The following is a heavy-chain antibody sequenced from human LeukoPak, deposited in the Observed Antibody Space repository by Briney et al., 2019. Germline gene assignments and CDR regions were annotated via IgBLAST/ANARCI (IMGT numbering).Heavy chain of an antibody. J-gene: IGHJ4*02. D-gene: IGHD3-10*01. CDR2: ISGSGGST. CDR1: GFTFSSYA. V-gene: IGHV3-23*01. Sequence: GGSLRLSCAASGFTFSSYAMSWVRQAPGKGLEWVSAISGSGGSTYYADSVKGRFTISRDNSKNTLYLQMNSLRAEDTAVYYRAKGIWGFGELWSFDYWGQGTLVTVSS. CDR3: AKGIWGFGELWSFDY.